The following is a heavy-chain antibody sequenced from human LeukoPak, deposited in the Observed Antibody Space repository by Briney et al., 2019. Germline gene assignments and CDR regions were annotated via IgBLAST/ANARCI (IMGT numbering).Heavy chain of an antibody. CDR2: INPNSGGT. CDR1: GYTFTGYY. J-gene: IGHJ2*01. D-gene: IGHD3-22*01. CDR3: ARAPLGHYYDSSGYYPHGGGSTYFDL. Sequence: GASVKVSCKASGYTFTGYYMHWVRQAPGQGLEWMGWINPNSGGTNYAQKFQGWVTMTRDTSISTAYMELSRLRSDDTAVYYCARAPLGHYYDSSGYYPHGGGSTYFDLWGRGTLVTVSS. V-gene: IGHV1-2*04.